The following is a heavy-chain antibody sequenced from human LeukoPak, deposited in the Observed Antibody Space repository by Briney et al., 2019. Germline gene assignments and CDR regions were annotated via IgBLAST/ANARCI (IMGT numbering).Heavy chain of an antibody. J-gene: IGHJ3*02. D-gene: IGHD1-26*01. Sequence: SVKVSCKASGGTFSSYAISWVRQAPGQGLEWMGGIIPIFGTANYARKFQGRVSITTDESTSTAYMELSSLRSEDTAVYYCAHLAGDYSGSYPPDAFDIWGQGTMVTVSS. CDR2: IIPIFGTA. V-gene: IGHV1-69*05. CDR1: GGTFSSYA. CDR3: AHLAGDYSGSYPPDAFDI.